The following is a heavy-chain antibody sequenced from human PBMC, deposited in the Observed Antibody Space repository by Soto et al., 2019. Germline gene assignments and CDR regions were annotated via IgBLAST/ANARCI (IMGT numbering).Heavy chain of an antibody. CDR2: IYHSGST. D-gene: IGHD5-18*01. Sequence: QVQLQESGPGLVKPSGTLSLTCAVSGGSISSSNWWSWVRQPPGKGLEWIGEIYHSGSTNYNSSLKSRVTVSVDQSKNQFSLKLSSVTAADTAVYYCARGRVGYSYGYARYWGQGTLVTVSS. V-gene: IGHV4-4*02. CDR1: GGSISSSNW. CDR3: ARGRVGYSYGYARY. J-gene: IGHJ4*02.